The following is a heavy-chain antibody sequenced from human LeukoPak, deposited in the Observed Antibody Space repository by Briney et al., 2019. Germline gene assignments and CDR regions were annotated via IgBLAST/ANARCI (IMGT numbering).Heavy chain of an antibody. CDR2: IWYDGSNK. D-gene: IGHD6-19*01. J-gene: IGHJ4*02. Sequence: GGSLRLSCAASGFNFNTYGMHWVRQAPGKGLEWVAVIWYDGSNKNYADSVKGRFTISRDNSKNTLYLQMNSLRAEDTAVYYCARGASGYGTGSLDYWGQGTLVTVSS. V-gene: IGHV3-33*01. CDR1: GFNFNTYG. CDR3: ARGASGYGTGSLDY.